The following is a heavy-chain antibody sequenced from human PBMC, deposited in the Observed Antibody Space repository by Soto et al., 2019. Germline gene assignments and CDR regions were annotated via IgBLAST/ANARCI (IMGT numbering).Heavy chain of an antibody. V-gene: IGHV4-34*01. J-gene: IGHJ4*02. Sequence: QVHLQQWGAGLLKPSETLSLTCAVYGGSLSGYYWSWIRQPPGKGLGWIGEINHSGSANYNPSLKSRVTTSVDTSKTQFSLKLSSVTAADTAVYYCARGRGGYCSSGNCYSTYFDYWGQGALVTVSS. CDR2: INHSGSA. CDR1: GGSLSGYY. CDR3: ARGRGGYCSSGNCYSTYFDY. D-gene: IGHD2-15*01.